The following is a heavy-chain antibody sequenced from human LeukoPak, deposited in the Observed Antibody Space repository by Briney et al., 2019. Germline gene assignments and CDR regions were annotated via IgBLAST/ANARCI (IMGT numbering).Heavy chain of an antibody. V-gene: IGHV4-34*01. CDR1: GGSFSGYY. Sequence: SETLSLTCAVFGGSFSGYYWNWIRQPPGKGLEWIGQINPSRNTNYNPSLKSRVTISVDTSKNQFSLKLSSVTAADTAVYYCARVGGGIAVAVNFDYWGQGTLVTVSS. J-gene: IGHJ4*02. CDR2: INPSRNT. D-gene: IGHD6-19*01. CDR3: ARVGGGIAVAVNFDY.